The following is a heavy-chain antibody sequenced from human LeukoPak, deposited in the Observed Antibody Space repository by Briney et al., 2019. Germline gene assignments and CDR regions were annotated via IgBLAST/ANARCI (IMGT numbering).Heavy chain of an antibody. CDR1: GFSISNYG. J-gene: IGHJ5*02. CDR2: IRYDGSNK. Sequence: WGSLRLSCAASGFSISNYGMHWVRQAPGKGLDWVAFIRYDGSNKYYADSVKGRFTISRDSSKNTLYLQMNSLRAEDTALYYCAKDIASNWFDPWGQGTLVIVSS. V-gene: IGHV3-30*02. CDR3: AKDIASNWFDP. D-gene: IGHD2-15*01.